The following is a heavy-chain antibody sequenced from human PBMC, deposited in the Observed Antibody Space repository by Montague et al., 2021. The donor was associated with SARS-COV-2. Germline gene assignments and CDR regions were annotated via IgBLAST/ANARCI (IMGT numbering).Heavy chain of an antibody. J-gene: IGHJ4*02. D-gene: IGHD3-22*01. CDR1: GVSISSGSYY. V-gene: IGHV4-61*01. Sequence: SETLSLTCSVSGVSISSGSYYWSWVRQPPGKGLEWIGYVYHTGSTNYNPSLKSRVTLSIDTSKNQFSLNLTSVTAADTAVYYCVREKYYFDDSGFKWGEGTMVTV. CDR2: VYHTGST. CDR3: VREKYYFDDSGFK.